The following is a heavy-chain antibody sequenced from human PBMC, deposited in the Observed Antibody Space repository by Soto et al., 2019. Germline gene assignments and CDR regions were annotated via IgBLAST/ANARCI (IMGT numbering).Heavy chain of an antibody. CDR1: GFTFGDYA. Sequence: GGSLRLSCTASGFTFGDYAMSWFRQAPGKGLEWVGFIRSKAYGGTTEYAASVKGRFTISRDDSKSIAYLQMNSLKTEDTAVYYCTRFGSGYDLSWFDPWGQGTLVTVSS. J-gene: IGHJ5*02. V-gene: IGHV3-49*03. D-gene: IGHD5-12*01. CDR3: TRFGSGYDLSWFDP. CDR2: IRSKAYGGTT.